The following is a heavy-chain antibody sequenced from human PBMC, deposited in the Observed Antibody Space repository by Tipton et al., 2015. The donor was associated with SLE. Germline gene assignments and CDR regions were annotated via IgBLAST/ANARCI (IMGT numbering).Heavy chain of an antibody. CDR2: ISYDGSNK. J-gene: IGHJ5*02. D-gene: IGHD3-10*01. V-gene: IGHV3-30*04. Sequence: SLRLSCAASGFTFSSYAMHWVRQAPGKGLEWVAVISYDGSNKYYADSVKGRFTISRDNSENTLYLQMNSLRAEDTAVYYCARDGYYGSGRKNNWFDPWGQGTLVTVSS. CDR3: ARDGYYGSGRKNNWFDP. CDR1: GFTFSSYA.